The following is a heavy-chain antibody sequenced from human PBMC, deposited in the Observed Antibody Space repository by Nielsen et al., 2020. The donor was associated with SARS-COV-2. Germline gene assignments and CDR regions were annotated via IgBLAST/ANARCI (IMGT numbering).Heavy chain of an antibody. CDR1: RGSISSYY. CDR2: IYNSGST. D-gene: IGHD3-10*01. V-gene: IGHV4-59*01. Sequence: SETLSLTCTVSRGSISSYYWSWIRQPPGKGLEWIGYIYNSGSTNYNPSLKSRVAISVDTSKNQFSLKLSSVTAADTAVYYCARGVGLLWFGDRHDAFDIWGQGTMVTVSS. CDR3: ARGVGLLWFGDRHDAFDI. J-gene: IGHJ3*02.